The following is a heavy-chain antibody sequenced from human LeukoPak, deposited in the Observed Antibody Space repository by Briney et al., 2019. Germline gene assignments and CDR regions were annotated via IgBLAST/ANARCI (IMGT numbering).Heavy chain of an antibody. J-gene: IGHJ6*02. CDR2: ISSDGRST. CDR3: ARDRFDNSGSGNYYYYGMDV. CDR1: GFTFSTYA. D-gene: IGHD3-10*01. V-gene: IGHV3-64*01. Sequence: GSLRLSCAASGFTFSTYAMHWVRQAPGREPEYVSAISSDGRSTYYTNSVRGRFTISRDNSKNTLYLQMGSLRAEDMAVYYCARDRFDNSGSGNYYYYGMDVWGQGTTVTVSS.